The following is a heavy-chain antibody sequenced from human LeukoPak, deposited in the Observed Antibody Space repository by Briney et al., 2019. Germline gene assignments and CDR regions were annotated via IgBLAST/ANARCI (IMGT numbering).Heavy chain of an antibody. CDR2: INHSGST. V-gene: IGHV4-34*01. CDR3: ARGGYSGYEDLWWYFDL. D-gene: IGHD5-12*01. CDR1: GGSFSGDY. Sequence: SETLSLTCAVYGGSFSGDYWSWIRQPPGKGLEWIGEINHSGSTNYNPSLKSRVTISVDTSKNQFSLKLSSVTAADTAVYYCARGGYSGYEDLWWYFDLWGRGTLVTVSS. J-gene: IGHJ2*01.